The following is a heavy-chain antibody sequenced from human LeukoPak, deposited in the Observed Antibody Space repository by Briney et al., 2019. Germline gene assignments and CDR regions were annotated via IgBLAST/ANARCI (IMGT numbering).Heavy chain of an antibody. D-gene: IGHD1-14*01. CDR1: GFTFSTSG. V-gene: IGHV3-30*02. Sequence: GESLRLSCAASGFTFSTSGMHWVRQAPGKGLEWVAFIRHDGSNKYHADSVKGRFTISRDNPKNTLYLQMNSLRPEDTAVYYCAKGPSGNQFDPWGQGTLVTVSS. CDR2: IRHDGSNK. J-gene: IGHJ5*02. CDR3: AKGPSGNQFDP.